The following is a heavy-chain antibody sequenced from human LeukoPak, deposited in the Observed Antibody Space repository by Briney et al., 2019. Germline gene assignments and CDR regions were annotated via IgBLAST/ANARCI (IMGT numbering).Heavy chain of an antibody. CDR3: ARSSSWYRFFTDY. D-gene: IGHD6-13*01. J-gene: IGHJ4*02. V-gene: IGHV3-48*03. CDR2: ISSSGSTI. Sequence: GGSLRLSCAASGFTFSSYEMNWVRQAPGKGLEWVSYISSSGSTIYYADSVKGRFTISRDNAKNSLYLQMNSLRAEDTAVYYCARSSSWYRFFTDYWGQGTLVTVPS. CDR1: GFTFSSYE.